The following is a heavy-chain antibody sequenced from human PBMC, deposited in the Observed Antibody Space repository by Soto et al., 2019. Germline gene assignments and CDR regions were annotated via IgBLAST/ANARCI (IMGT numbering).Heavy chain of an antibody. CDR3: AKDLGTIFGVVTPHYYYGMDV. J-gene: IGHJ6*02. Sequence: GGSLRLSCAASGFTFSSYGMHWVRQAPGKGLEWVAVISYDGSNKYYADSVKGRFTISRDNSKNTLYLQMNSLRAEDTAVYYCAKDLGTIFGVVTPHYYYGMDVWGQGTTVTVSS. V-gene: IGHV3-30*18. CDR2: ISYDGSNK. D-gene: IGHD3-3*01. CDR1: GFTFSSYG.